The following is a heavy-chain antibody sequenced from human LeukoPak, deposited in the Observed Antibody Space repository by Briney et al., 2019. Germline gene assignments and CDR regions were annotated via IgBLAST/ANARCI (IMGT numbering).Heavy chain of an antibody. D-gene: IGHD3-3*01. CDR2: INTNTGNP. V-gene: IGHV7-4-1*02. Sequence: GASVKVSCKASGYTFTSYYMHWVRQAPGQGLEWMGWINTNTGNPTYAQGFTGRFVFSLDTSVSTAYLQISSLKAEDTAVYYCARGESLYDFWSGRFWGQGTLVTVSS. J-gene: IGHJ4*02. CDR3: ARGESLYDFWSGRF. CDR1: GYTFTSYY.